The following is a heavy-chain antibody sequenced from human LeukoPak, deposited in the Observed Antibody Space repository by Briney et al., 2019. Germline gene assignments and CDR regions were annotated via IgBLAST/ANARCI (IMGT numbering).Heavy chain of an antibody. CDR2: IYPGDSDT. Sequence: GESLKISCQGSGYSFTTYWIAWLRQMPGKGLEWMGIIYPGDSDTTYSPSFQGQVTISADKSISNAYLQWTSLRASDAAIYYCARQGHTYGYDYWGQGTLVTVSS. J-gene: IGHJ4*02. CDR1: GYSFTTYW. CDR3: ARQGHTYGYDY. V-gene: IGHV5-51*01. D-gene: IGHD5-18*01.